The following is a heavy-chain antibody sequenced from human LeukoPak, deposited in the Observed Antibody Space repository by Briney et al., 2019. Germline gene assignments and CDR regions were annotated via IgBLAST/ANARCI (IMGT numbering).Heavy chain of an antibody. CDR2: ISYDGSNK. CDR3: ARDPSPTYYYGSGSLDY. V-gene: IGHV3-30-3*01. J-gene: IGHJ4*02. CDR1: GFTFSSYA. Sequence: GGSLRLSCAASGFTFSSYAMHWVRQAPGKGLEWVAVISYDGSNKYYADSVKGRFTISRDNSKNTLYLQMNSLRAEDTAVYYCARDPSPTYYYGSGSLDYWGQGTLVTVSS. D-gene: IGHD3-10*01.